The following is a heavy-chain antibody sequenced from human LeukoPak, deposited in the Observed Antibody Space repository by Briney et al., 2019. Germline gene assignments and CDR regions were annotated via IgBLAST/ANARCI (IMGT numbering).Heavy chain of an antibody. D-gene: IGHD6-19*01. J-gene: IGHJ3*02. CDR3: ARERGTLAVAGDAVDI. Sequence: ASVKVSCKASGYTFGTHWMHWVRQAPGQGLEWMGIINPSGDFRSYAQKFKGRVTVTRDTSINTAYMEVRRLTSDDTAVYYCARERGTLAVAGDAVDIWGQGTMVTVSS. CDR2: INPSGDFR. CDR1: GYTFGTHW. V-gene: IGHV1-46*01.